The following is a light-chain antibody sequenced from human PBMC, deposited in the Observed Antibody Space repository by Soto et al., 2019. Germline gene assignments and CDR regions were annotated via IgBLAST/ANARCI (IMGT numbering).Light chain of an antibody. CDR2: AAS. CDR1: QDISNY. J-gene: IGKJ3*01. Sequence: DIQMTQSQSSLSASVGDRVTITCRASQDISNYLAWYQQKPGKVPKVLIYAASTLQSGVPSRFSGSGSGTDFTLTISSLQPEDVATFYCQKYNSPPFTFGPGTKVDIK. CDR3: QKYNSPPFT. V-gene: IGKV1-27*01.